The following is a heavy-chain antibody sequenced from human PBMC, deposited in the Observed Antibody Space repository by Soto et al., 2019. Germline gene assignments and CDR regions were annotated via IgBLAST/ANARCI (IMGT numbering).Heavy chain of an antibody. CDR3: ARVTLKAGNWFDP. J-gene: IGHJ5*02. CDR1: GYTFTDYF. V-gene: IGHV1-2*02. CDR2: INPNSRGT. Sequence: QVQLVQSGAEVKKPGASVKVSCKASGYTFTDYFIHWVRQAPGQGFEWMGWINPNSRGTNYAQKFQGRVTMTRDTSNSTAYMEPRGLTSDDTAVYYCARVTLKAGNWFDPWGQGTLVTVSS.